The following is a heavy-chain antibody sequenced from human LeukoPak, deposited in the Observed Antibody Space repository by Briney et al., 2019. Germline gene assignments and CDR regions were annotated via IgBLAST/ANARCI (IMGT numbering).Heavy chain of an antibody. D-gene: IGHD1-26*01. CDR3: AKDIKSGSHLVVDAFDI. CDR1: GFSFDDYA. Sequence: DRSLRLSCAVSGFSFDDYAMQWVRQAPGKGLEGVSGIRWNSGSIGYADSVKGRFTISRDNAKNSLYLQMNSLRAEDTALYYCAKDIKSGSHLVVDAFDIWGQGTMVTVSS. J-gene: IGHJ3*02. CDR2: IRWNSGSI. V-gene: IGHV3-9*01.